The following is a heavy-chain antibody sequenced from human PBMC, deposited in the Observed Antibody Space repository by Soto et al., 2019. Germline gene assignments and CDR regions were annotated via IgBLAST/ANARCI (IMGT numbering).Heavy chain of an antibody. V-gene: IGHV1-8*01. J-gene: IGHJ4*02. Sequence: QVQLVQSGAEVKKPGASVKVSCKASGYTFTSYDINWVRQAPGQGLEWMGWMTPNSGNTVYAQKFQGRVTMTRHTSMSRCYRELSSLRSEHTAVYYCARGAAALFDYWGQGTLVPGSS. CDR2: MTPNSGNT. D-gene: IGHD6-13*01. CDR1: GYTFTSYD. CDR3: ARGAAALFDY.